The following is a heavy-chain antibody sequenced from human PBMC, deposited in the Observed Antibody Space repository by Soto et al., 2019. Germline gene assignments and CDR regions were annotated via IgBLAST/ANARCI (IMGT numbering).Heavy chain of an antibody. J-gene: IGHJ6*02. CDR1: GFTFSSDA. V-gene: IGHV3-23*01. CDR3: GKDLDRSGGYDLSAFYYYCYGLDV. Sequence: HLRPSLRLSCAASGFTFSSDAMSSVRQTPGKGLECVSAISGTGASTYYADSVKGRFTISRENSKHTRYLQMNSLRAEDTAVSYWGKDLDRSGGYDLSAFYYYCYGLDVWGQGTTVTVSS. CDR2: ISGTGAST. D-gene: IGHD5-12*01.